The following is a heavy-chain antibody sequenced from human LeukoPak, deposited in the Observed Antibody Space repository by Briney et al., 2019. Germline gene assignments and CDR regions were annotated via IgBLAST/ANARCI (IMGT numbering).Heavy chain of an antibody. V-gene: IGHV3-9*03. CDR3: AKATGYSSSNDAFDI. D-gene: IGHD6-13*01. CDR2: ISWNSGTI. Sequence: GRSLRLSCAASGFTFDDYAMHWVRQAPGKGLEWVSGISWNSGTIGYADSVKGRFTISRDNAKNSLYLQMNSLRAEDMALYYCAKATGYSSSNDAFDIWGQGTMVTVSS. J-gene: IGHJ3*02. CDR1: GFTFDDYA.